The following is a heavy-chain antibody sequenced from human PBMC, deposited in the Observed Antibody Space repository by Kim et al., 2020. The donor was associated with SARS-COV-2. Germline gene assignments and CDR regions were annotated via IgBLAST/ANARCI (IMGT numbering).Heavy chain of an antibody. J-gene: IGHJ4*02. V-gene: IGHV3-23*01. D-gene: IGHD3-16*01. CDR3: AKGPEGGGNRYVDY. CDR2: ISGSGGST. CDR1: GFTFSSSA. Sequence: GGSLRLSCAASGFTFSSSAMSWVRQAPGKGLNWVSVISGSGGSTRYTDSVKGRFTISRDNSKNTLYLQMNSLRAEDTAVYYCAKGPEGGGNRYVDYWGQGTLVTVSS.